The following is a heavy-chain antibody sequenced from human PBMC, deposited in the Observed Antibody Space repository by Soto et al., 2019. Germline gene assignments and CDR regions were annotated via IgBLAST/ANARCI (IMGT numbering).Heavy chain of an antibody. V-gene: IGHV4-34*01. CDR3: ARGPLRPAEYFQH. CDR1: GGSFSGYY. D-gene: IGHD4-17*01. CDR2: INHSGST. Sequence: PETLSLTCAVYGGSFSGYYWSWIRQPPGKGLEWIGEINHSGSTNYNPSLKSRVTISVDTSKNQFSLKLSSVTAADTAVYYCARGPLRPAEYFQHWGQGTLVTVSS. J-gene: IGHJ1*01.